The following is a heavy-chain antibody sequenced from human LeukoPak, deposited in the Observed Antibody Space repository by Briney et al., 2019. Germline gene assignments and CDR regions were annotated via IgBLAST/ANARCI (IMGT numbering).Heavy chain of an antibody. V-gene: IGHV3-30-3*01. CDR1: GXXLSXXA. J-gene: IGHJ6*02. Sequence: GGSLRLSCAAXGXXLSXXAMHWXRXAPGKXLEXXXVXSYDGSNKYYADSVKGRFTISRDNSKNTLYLQMNSLRAEDTAVYYCARENFTYYDFWSGEMDVWGQGTTVTVSS. CDR2: XSYDGSNK. D-gene: IGHD3-3*01. CDR3: ARENFTYYDFWSGEMDV.